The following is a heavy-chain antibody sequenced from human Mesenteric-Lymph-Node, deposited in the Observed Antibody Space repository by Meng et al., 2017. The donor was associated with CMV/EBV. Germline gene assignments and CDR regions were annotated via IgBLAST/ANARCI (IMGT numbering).Heavy chain of an antibody. CDR3: ARGLYCSRTSCFTGTGRFYYNMDV. V-gene: IGHV4-39*07. CDR2: IFHNGNP. J-gene: IGHJ6*02. D-gene: IGHD2-2*01. CDR1: GGSIRGSTDYY. Sequence: GSLRLSCTVSGGSIRGSTDYYWGWIRQPPGKGLEWIGSIFHNGNPFHNPSLESRVTMSVDTSTNQFSLRLKSVTAADTAVYYCARGLYCSRTSCFTGTGRFYYNMDVWGQGTTVTVSS.